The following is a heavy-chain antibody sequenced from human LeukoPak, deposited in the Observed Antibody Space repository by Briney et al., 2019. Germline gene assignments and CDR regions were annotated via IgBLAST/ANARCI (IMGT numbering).Heavy chain of an antibody. V-gene: IGHV4-39*07. D-gene: IGHD1-14*01. CDR1: GGSISSSSYY. J-gene: IGHJ5*02. CDR2: IYHSGST. Sequence: SETLSLTCTVSGGSISSSSYYWGWIRQPPGKGLEWIGSIYHSGSTYYNPSLKSRVTISVDTSKNQFSLKLSSVTAADTAVYYCARSQPTYNWFDPWGQGTLVTVSS. CDR3: ARSQPTYNWFDP.